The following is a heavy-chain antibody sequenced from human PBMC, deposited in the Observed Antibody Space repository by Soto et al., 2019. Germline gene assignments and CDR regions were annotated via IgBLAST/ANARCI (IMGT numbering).Heavy chain of an antibody. CDR1: GGSISSSSYY. J-gene: IGHJ6*02. D-gene: IGHD5-18*01. Sequence: QLQLQESGPGLVKPSETLSLTCTVSGGSISSSSYYWGWIRQPPGKGLEWIGSIYYSGSTYYNPSLKSRVTISVDTSKNQFSLKLSSVTAADTAVYYCAAGVTDAYYYYGMDVWGQGTTVTVSS. V-gene: IGHV4-39*01. CDR2: IYYSGST. CDR3: AAGVTDAYYYYGMDV.